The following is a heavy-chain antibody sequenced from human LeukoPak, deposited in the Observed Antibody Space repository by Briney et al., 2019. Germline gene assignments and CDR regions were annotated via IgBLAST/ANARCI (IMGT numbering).Heavy chain of an antibody. CDR2: IYSDGST. Sequence: GKSLRLSCAASGFTVSSNHMSWVRQAPGKGLEWVSVIYSDGSTYYADSVKGRFTISRDNSKNTLYIQMNSLRAEDTAVYYCARGIVVVVAAPPYGMDVWGQGTTVTVSS. D-gene: IGHD2-15*01. CDR1: GFTVSSNH. J-gene: IGHJ6*02. V-gene: IGHV3-53*01. CDR3: ARGIVVVVAAPPYGMDV.